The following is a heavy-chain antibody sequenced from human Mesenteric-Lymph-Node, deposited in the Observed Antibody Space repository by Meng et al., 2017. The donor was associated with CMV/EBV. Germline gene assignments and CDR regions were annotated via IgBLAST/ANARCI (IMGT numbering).Heavy chain of an antibody. Sequence: GDDVSSDSATLTWIRQSWSTGLEWLGRTYYRSEWYNDYALSVKSRVIINPDTSKNPFSLQLSSVTPEDTAVYYCARATNWGAIDYWGQGTLVTVSS. D-gene: IGHD7-27*01. CDR1: GDDVSSDSAT. CDR3: ARATNWGAIDY. J-gene: IGHJ4*02. V-gene: IGHV6-1*01. CDR2: TYYRSEWYN.